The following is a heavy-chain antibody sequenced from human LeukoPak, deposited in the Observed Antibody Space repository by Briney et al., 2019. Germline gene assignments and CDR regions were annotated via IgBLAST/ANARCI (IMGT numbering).Heavy chain of an antibody. D-gene: IGHD3-22*01. CDR1: GGSISSGGYY. V-gene: IGHV4-31*03. J-gene: IGHJ6*02. CDR3: AREIVVVSRYYYGMDV. Sequence: SQTLSLTCTVSGGSISSGGYYWSWIRQHPGKGLEWIGYIYYSGSTYYNPSLKSRVTISVETSKNKFSLKLSSVTAADTAVYYCAREIVVVSRYYYGMDVWGQGTTVTVSS. CDR2: IYYSGST.